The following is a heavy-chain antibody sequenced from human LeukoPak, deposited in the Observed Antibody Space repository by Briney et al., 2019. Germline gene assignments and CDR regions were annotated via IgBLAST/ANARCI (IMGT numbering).Heavy chain of an antibody. CDR2: INHSGST. CDR1: GGSFSGYY. Sequence: SETLSLTCAVHGGSFSGYYWSWIRQPPGKGLEWIGEINHSGSTNYNPSLKSRVTISVDTSKNQFSLKLSSVTAADTAVYYCARGDMCSSTSCFPAPGWFDPWGQGTLVTVSS. CDR3: ARGDMCSSTSCFPAPGWFDP. V-gene: IGHV4-34*01. J-gene: IGHJ5*02. D-gene: IGHD2-2*01.